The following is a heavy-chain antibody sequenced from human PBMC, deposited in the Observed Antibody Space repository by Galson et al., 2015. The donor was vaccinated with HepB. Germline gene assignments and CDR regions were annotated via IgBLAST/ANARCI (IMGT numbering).Heavy chain of an antibody. V-gene: IGHV3-15*01. D-gene: IGHD2-2*01. CDR2: IKSKVDGGTT. CDR1: GFPFSHAW. J-gene: IGHJ4*02. CDR3: STSEGGHCSSTSCYYGY. Sequence: SLRLSCAASGFPFSHAWMNWVRQAPGKGLEWVGRIKSKVDGGTTDHAAAVKGRFTISRDDSKNILYLQMNSLKTEDTAVYYCSTSEGGHCSSTSCYYGYWGQGALVTVSS.